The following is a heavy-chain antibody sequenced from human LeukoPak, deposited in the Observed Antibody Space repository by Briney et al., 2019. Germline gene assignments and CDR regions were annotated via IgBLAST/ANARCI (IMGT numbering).Heavy chain of an antibody. CDR3: ARHEGYYGSGTHEGIRGNGMDV. Sequence: GESLKISCKGSGYSFTSYRIGWVRQMPGKGLEWMGIIYPGDSDTGYSPSFQGQVTISADKSISTAYLQWSSLKASDTAMYYCARHEGYYGSGTHEGIRGNGMDVWGKGTTVTVSS. D-gene: IGHD3-10*01. CDR1: GYSFTSYR. CDR2: IYPGDSDT. V-gene: IGHV5-51*01. J-gene: IGHJ6*04.